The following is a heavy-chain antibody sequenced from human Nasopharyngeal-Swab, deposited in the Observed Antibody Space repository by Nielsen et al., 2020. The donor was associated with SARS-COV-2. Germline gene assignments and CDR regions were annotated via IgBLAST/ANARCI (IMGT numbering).Heavy chain of an antibody. CDR1: DFTVSSNF. CDR3: ARTKRDGRGIFDY. Sequence: GESLKISCTASDFTVSSNFMTWVRQAPGKGLEWVSLLYSGGTTYYADSVQGRFTISRDSSNNTLYLQMKSLRAEDTALYYCARTKRDGRGIFDYWGQGTLVTVSS. V-gene: IGHV3-53*01. CDR2: LYSGGTT. J-gene: IGHJ4*02. D-gene: IGHD5-24*01.